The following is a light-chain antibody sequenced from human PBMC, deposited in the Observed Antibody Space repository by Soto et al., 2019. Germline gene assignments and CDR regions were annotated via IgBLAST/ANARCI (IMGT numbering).Light chain of an antibody. CDR1: SSDGDDYKD. CDR2: EVT. J-gene: IGLJ1*01. CDR3: SSYTSTSTV. V-gene: IGLV2-14*01. Sequence: QSVLTQPASVSGSPGQSITISCTGISSDGDDYKDVSWYQQHPGKAPKLMIYEVTYRPSGVSKRFSGSKSGNTASLTISGLQAEDEADYYCSSYTSTSTVFGTGTKVTVL.